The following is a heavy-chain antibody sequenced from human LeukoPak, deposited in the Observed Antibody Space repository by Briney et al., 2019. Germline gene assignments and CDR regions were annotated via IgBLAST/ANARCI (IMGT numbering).Heavy chain of an antibody. D-gene: IGHD2-15*01. J-gene: IGHJ4*02. Sequence: GGSLRLSCAASGFTFSDYYMSWIRQAPGKGLEWVSYISSSSSYTNYADSVKGRFTISRDNSKNTLYLQMNSLRAEDTAVYYCAKVGGYCSGGSCYGAYWGQGTLVTVSS. CDR1: GFTFSDYY. CDR3: AKVGGYCSGGSCYGAY. CDR2: ISSSSSYT. V-gene: IGHV3-11*06.